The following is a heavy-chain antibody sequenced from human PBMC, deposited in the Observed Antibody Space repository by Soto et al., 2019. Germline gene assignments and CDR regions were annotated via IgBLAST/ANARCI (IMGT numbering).Heavy chain of an antibody. CDR3: AWDPGSGWPGNY. D-gene: IGHD6-19*01. CDR1: GGTFSSYA. Sequence: SVKVSCKATGGTFSSYAISWVRQAPGQGLEWMGGIIPIFGTANYAQKFQGRVTITADESTSTAYMELSSLRSEDTAVYYCAWDPGSGWPGNYWGQGTLVTVSS. J-gene: IGHJ4*02. V-gene: IGHV1-69*13. CDR2: IIPIFGTA.